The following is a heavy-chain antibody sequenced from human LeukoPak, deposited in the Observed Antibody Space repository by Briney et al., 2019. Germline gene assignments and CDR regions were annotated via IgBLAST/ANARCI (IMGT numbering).Heavy chain of an antibody. CDR2: IKQDGSGK. CDR1: GFAFSSYW. V-gene: IGHV3-7*01. J-gene: IGHJ4*02. CDR3: ATSRTFDY. Sequence: PGGSLRLSCAASGFAFSSYWMSWVRQAPGKGLEWVANIKQDGSGKYYVDSAKGRFTISRDNAKNSLYLQMNSLRAEDTAVYYCATSRTFDYWGQGTLVTVSS.